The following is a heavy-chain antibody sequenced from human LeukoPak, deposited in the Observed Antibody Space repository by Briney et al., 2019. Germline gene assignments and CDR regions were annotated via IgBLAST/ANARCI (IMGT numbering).Heavy chain of an antibody. D-gene: IGHD1-26*01. Sequence: GGSLRLSCAASRFTFGNYGMTWVCQAPGKGLEWVSSISGSGGSTYYADSVKGRFTISRDNSKNTLYLQMNSLRDEDTAVYYCARDQRSGSYYFDYWGQGTLVTVSS. V-gene: IGHV3-23*01. CDR3: ARDQRSGSYYFDY. J-gene: IGHJ4*02. CDR2: ISGSGGST. CDR1: RFTFGNYG.